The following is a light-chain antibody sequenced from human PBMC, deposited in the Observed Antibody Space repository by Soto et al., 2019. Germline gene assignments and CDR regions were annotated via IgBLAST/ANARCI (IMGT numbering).Light chain of an antibody. CDR3: YSAADNNLV. CDR2: KDS. CDR1: VLAKKY. J-gene: IGLJ2*01. V-gene: IGLV3-27*01. Sequence: YELTQPSSVSVSPGQTARITCSGDVLAKKYARWFQQKPGQAPVLMIYKDSERPSGIPERFSGSSSGTTVTLTISGAQVEDEADYYCYSAADNNLVFGGGTKLTVL.